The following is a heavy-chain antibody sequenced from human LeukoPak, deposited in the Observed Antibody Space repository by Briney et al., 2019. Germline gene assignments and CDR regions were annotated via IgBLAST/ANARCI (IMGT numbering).Heavy chain of an antibody. D-gene: IGHD3/OR15-3a*01. CDR2: IYPYDSDT. CDR3: ARQEDFENWFDP. CDR1: GYTFSSYW. Sequence: GESLKISCKASGYTFSSYWIGWVRQMPGKGLEWMGIIYPYDSDTTYSPSFQGQITISADKSISTAYLQWSSLKASDTAMYYCARQEDFENWFDPWGQGTLVTVSS. J-gene: IGHJ5*02. V-gene: IGHV5-51*01.